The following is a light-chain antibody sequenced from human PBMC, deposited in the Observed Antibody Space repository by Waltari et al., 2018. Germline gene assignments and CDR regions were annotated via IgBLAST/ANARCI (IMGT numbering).Light chain of an antibody. CDR1: QSVSSY. Sequence: EIVLTQSPPTLSLSPGERATLPCRASQSVSSYLAWYQQKPGQAPRLLIYDASNRATGIPARFGGSGSGTDFTLTISSLEPEDFAVYYCQQRINWPITFGGGTKVEIK. CDR3: QQRINWPIT. CDR2: DAS. J-gene: IGKJ4*01. V-gene: IGKV3-11*01.